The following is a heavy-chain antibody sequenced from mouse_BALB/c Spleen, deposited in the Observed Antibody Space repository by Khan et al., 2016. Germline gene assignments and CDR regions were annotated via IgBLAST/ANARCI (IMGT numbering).Heavy chain of an antibody. D-gene: IGHD2-2*01. J-gene: IGHJ2*01. CDR2: IYPGSGNT. V-gene: IGHV1-77*01. Sequence: QVRLQQSGAELARPGASVKLSCKASGYTFTDYYINWVKQRTGQGLEWIGEIYPGSGNTYYNEKFKGKATLTADKSSSTAYMQLSSLTSDDTAVYFCAISVYYGSYFDYWGQGTTLTVSS. CDR1: GYTFTDYY. CDR3: AISVYYGSYFDY.